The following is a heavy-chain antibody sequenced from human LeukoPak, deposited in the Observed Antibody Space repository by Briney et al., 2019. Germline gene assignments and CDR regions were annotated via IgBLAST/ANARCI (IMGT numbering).Heavy chain of an antibody. D-gene: IGHD3-9*01. CDR3: ARLHYEILTGHPAFDF. Sequence: GGSLRLSCAASGFTFSSYWMSWVRQAPGKGLEWVANIKQDGSEKYYVDSVKGRFTISRDNAKNSLFLQMNSLRAEDTAVYYCARLHYEILTGHPAFDFWGQGTLVTVSS. CDR1: GFTFSSYW. V-gene: IGHV3-7*01. CDR2: IKQDGSEK. J-gene: IGHJ4*02.